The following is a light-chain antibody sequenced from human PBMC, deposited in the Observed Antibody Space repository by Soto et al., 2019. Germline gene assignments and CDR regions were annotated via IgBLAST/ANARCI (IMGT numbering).Light chain of an antibody. J-gene: IGLJ2*01. CDR2: DNN. Sequence: QSVLPQPPAVSAAPGQMVSISFSGTSSNIGSTYVSWYQHLPGTAPKLLIYDNNKRPSGIPARFSGSKSGTSATLGITGLQTGDEADYYCAAWDTSLHALILGGGTKLTVL. CDR1: SSNIGSTY. CDR3: AAWDTSLHALI. V-gene: IGLV1-51*01.